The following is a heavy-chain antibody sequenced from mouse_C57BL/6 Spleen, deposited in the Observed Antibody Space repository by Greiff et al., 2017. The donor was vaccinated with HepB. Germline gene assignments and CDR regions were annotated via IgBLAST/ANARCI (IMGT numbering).Heavy chain of an antibody. Sequence: QVQLQQPGAELVRPGTSVKLSCKASGYTFTSYWMHWVKQRPGQGLEWIGVIDPSDSYTNYNQKFKGKATLTVDTSSSTAYIQLSSLTSEDSAVYYCARGGYYAMDYWGQGTSVTVSS. D-gene: IGHD1-1*02. CDR3: ARGGYYAMDY. V-gene: IGHV1-59*01. J-gene: IGHJ4*01. CDR2: IDPSDSYT. CDR1: GYTFTSYW.